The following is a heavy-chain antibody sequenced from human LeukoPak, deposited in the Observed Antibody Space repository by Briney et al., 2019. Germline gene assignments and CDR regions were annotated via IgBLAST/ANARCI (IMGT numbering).Heavy chain of an antibody. CDR1: GYTFTSYG. Sequence: ASVKVSCKASGYTFTSYGISWVRQAPGQGLEWMGWISAYNGNTNYAQKFQGRVTMTRNTSISTAYMELSSLRSEDTAVYYCARGVVALNVWGQGTTVTVSS. D-gene: IGHD2-15*01. CDR2: ISAYNGNT. V-gene: IGHV1-18*01. CDR3: ARGVVALNV. J-gene: IGHJ6*02.